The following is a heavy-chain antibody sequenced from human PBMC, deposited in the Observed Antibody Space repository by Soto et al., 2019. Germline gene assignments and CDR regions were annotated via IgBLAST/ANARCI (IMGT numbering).Heavy chain of an antibody. Sequence: DCWGFIRKPPGKGLEWIGTIYYSGSTHYNPSLEGRVAISADTPNNQLSLRLSSVTAADTAVYYCGRHLCYSSSPNWSCDSGMGV. CDR3: GRHLCYSSSPNWSCDSGMGV. D-gene: IGHD2-2*01. CDR2: IYYSGST. V-gene: IGHV4-39*01. CDR1: DC. J-gene: IGHJ6*01.